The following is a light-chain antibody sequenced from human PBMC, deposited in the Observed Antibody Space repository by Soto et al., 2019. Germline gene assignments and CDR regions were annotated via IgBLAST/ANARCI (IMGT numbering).Light chain of an antibody. CDR1: QSIRKY. CDR3: QHFRSFTIT. Sequence: DIPRIQSPSSLSASVGDRVSVTLRACQSIRKYLNCYQQKPGKAPKAXIYAASTLHNGVPSVFSGSGSGTDFTLTISSLQPEDFETFYCQHFRSFTITFGQGTRLEI. J-gene: IGKJ5*01. V-gene: IGKV1-39*01. CDR2: AAS.